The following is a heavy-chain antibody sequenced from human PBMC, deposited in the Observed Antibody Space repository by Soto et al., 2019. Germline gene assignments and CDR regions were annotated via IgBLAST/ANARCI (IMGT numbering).Heavy chain of an antibody. CDR1: GGSFSDYY. Sequence: SLTCAVYGGSFSDYYWSWIRQPPGKGLEWIGEINHRGSTNYNPSLKSRFTISRDNSKNTLYLQMNSLRSEDTAVYYCAKFWGPVTAAVDDYWGQGTLVTVSS. J-gene: IGHJ4*02. V-gene: IGHV4-34*01. CDR3: AKFWGPVTAAVDDY. D-gene: IGHD6-13*01. CDR2: INHRGST.